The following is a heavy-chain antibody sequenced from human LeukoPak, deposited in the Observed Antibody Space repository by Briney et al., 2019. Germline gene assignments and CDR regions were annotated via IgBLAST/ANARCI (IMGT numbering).Heavy chain of an antibody. Sequence: GGSLRLSCAASGFPFRDYYMSWIRQAPGQRLEWVAYISGSGTTTYYADPVVGRLTISRDNARNLVYLQMNSLRVEDTAIYYCARDLAGKGHWGQGTQVTVSS. D-gene: IGHD4-23*01. V-gene: IGHV3-11*01. J-gene: IGHJ4*02. CDR2: ISGSGTTT. CDR3: ARDLAGKGH. CDR1: GFPFRDYY.